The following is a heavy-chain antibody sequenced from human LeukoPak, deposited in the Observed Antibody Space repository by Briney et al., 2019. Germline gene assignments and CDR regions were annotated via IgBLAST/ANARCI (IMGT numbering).Heavy chain of an antibody. D-gene: IGHD6-13*01. Sequence: GGSLRLSCTASGFTFDDYAMHWVRQAPGKGLQWVSGISWNSGSIGYADSVKGRFTISRDDAKNSLYLQMNSLRAEDTALYYCAKEYSSSPYYYYYGMDVWGQGTTVTVSS. CDR2: ISWNSGSI. CDR1: GFTFDDYA. CDR3: AKEYSSSPYYYYYGMDV. J-gene: IGHJ6*02. V-gene: IGHV3-9*01.